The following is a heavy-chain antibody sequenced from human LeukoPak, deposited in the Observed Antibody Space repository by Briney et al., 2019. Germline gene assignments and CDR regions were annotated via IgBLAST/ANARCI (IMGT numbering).Heavy chain of an antibody. D-gene: IGHD3-22*01. CDR3: ARWYYYDSSGTS. J-gene: IGHJ4*02. CDR1: GFTFSSYW. Sequence: GGSLRLSCAASGFTFSSYWMSWVRQAPGKGLEWVAFIRYDGSNKCYADSVEGRFTISRDNSKNTLYLQMNSLRAEDTAVYYCARWYYYDSSGTSWGQGTLVTVSS. V-gene: IGHV3-30*02. CDR2: IRYDGSNK.